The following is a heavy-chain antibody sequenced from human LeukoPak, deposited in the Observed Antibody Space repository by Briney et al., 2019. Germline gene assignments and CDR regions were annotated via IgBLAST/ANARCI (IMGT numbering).Heavy chain of an antibody. J-gene: IGHJ3*02. V-gene: IGHV4-59*01. D-gene: IGHD3-16*02. CDR3: ARGYYDYVWGSYRPLAFGI. CDR2: IYSSGST. Sequence: SETLSLTCTVSGVSISNYYWSWIRQPPRKGLEWIGYIYSSGSTNYNPSLKSRVTISVDTSKNQFSLKLSSVTAADTAVYYCARGYYDYVWGSYRPLAFGIWGQGTMVTVSS. CDR1: GVSISNYY.